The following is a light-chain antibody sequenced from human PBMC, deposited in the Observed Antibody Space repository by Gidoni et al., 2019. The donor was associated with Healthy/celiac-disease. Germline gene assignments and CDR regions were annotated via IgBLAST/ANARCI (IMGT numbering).Light chain of an antibody. Sequence: VLTQSPATLSLSPGERATLSCRASQSVSSYLAWYQQKPGQAPRLLIYDASNRATGIPARFSGSGSGTDFTLTISSLEPEDFAVYYCQQRSNWPPITFGGGTKVEIK. V-gene: IGKV3-11*01. CDR3: QQRSNWPPIT. J-gene: IGKJ4*01. CDR2: DAS. CDR1: QSVSSY.